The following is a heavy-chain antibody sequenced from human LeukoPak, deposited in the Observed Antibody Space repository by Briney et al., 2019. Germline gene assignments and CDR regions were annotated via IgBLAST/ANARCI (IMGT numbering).Heavy chain of an antibody. J-gene: IGHJ4*02. V-gene: IGHV1-46*01. CDR2: INPSGGST. Sequence: ASVKVSCKASGYTFTSYYMHWVRQAPGQGLEWMGIINPSGGSTSYAQKFQGRVTITADKSTSTAYMELSSLRSEDTAVYYCARSGYSFGGIDYWGQGTLVTVSS. D-gene: IGHD5-18*01. CDR3: ARSGYSFGGIDY. CDR1: GYTFTSYY.